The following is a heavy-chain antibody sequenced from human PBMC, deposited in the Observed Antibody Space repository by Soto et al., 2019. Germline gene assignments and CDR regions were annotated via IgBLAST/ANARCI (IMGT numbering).Heavy chain of an antibody. D-gene: IGHD6-6*01. CDR3: ARQYSSSFPYYYYGMDV. CDR1: GGTFSSYA. CDR2: INAGNGNT. Sequence: ASVKVSCKASGGTFSSYAISWVRQAPGQRLEWMGWINAGNGNTKYSQKFQGRVTITRDTSASTAYMELSSLRSEDTAVYYCARQYSSSFPYYYYGMDVWGQGTTVTVSS. V-gene: IGHV1-3*01. J-gene: IGHJ6*02.